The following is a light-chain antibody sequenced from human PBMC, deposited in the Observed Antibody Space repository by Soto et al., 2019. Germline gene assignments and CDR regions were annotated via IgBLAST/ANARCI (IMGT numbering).Light chain of an antibody. Sequence: DIQMTQSPPSLSAAVGDRVTITCRASQSISRYLNWYQQKPGKAPNLLIYVASSLQSEVPSRFSGSGSGTDFTLTITSLQPEDFATYYCQQSYGTPITFGQGTRLDIK. CDR1: QSISRY. V-gene: IGKV1-39*01. J-gene: IGKJ5*01. CDR2: VAS. CDR3: QQSYGTPIT.